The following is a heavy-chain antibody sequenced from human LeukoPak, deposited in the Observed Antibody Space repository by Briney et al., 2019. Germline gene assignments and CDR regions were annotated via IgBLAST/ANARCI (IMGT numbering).Heavy chain of an antibody. Sequence: RGSLRLSCAASGFTFSDYYMSWIRQAPGKGLEWVSYISSSGSTIYYADSVKGRFTISRDNAKNSLYLQMNSLRAEDTAVYYCARSSRIVGATGSFDYWGQGTLVTVSS. CDR1: GFTFSDYY. J-gene: IGHJ4*02. V-gene: IGHV3-11*01. CDR3: ARSSRIVGATGSFDY. CDR2: ISSSGSTI. D-gene: IGHD1-26*01.